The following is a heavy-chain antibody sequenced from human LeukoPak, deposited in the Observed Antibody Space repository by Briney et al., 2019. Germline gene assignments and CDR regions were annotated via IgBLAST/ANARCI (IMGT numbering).Heavy chain of an antibody. CDR3: ARLGVVVPAVRGYFGD. D-gene: IGHD2-2*01. J-gene: IGHJ4*02. V-gene: IGHV3-21*01. Sequence: PGGSLRLSCAASGSTFSSYSMNWVRQAPGKGLEWVSYIGGSSTYIYYADSVKGRFTISRDNAKKSLYLQMNSLRAEDTAVYYCARLGVVVPAVRGYFGDWGQGTLVTVSS. CDR1: GSTFSSYS. CDR2: IGGSSTYI.